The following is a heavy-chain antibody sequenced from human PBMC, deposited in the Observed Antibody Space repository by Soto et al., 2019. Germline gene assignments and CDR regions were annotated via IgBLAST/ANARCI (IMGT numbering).Heavy chain of an antibody. CDR2: ISYDGHDT. J-gene: IGHJ4*02. Sequence: QVQLVESGGGVVQPGRSLTVSCAAAGFTFSNYGMHWVRNPPGKGLEWVAVISYDGHDTHYTDSVKGRFTISRDNSKKKLYSQMNSLRAEDTAVYYCAQHVDGSPVVYWGQGTLVTVSS. V-gene: IGHV3-30*03. CDR1: GFTFSNYG. CDR3: AQHVDGSPVVY. D-gene: IGHD2-21*01.